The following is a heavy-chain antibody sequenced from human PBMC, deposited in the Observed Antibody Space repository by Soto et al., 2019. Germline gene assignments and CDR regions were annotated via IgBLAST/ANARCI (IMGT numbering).Heavy chain of an antibody. V-gene: IGHV4-31*03. Sequence: PSETLSLTCTVSGGSISSGGYYWSWIRQHPGKGLEWIGYIYYSGSTYYNPSLKSRVTISVDTSKNQFSLKLSSVTAADTAVYYCARGPNSWLRLPFAYWGQGTLVTVSS. CDR3: ARGPNSWLRLPFAY. CDR1: GGSISSGGYY. J-gene: IGHJ4*02. CDR2: IYYSGST. D-gene: IGHD5-12*01.